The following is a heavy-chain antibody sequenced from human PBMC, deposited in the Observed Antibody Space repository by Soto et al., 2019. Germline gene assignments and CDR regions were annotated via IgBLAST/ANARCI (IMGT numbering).Heavy chain of an antibody. CDR1: GYTFTSYD. J-gene: IGHJ4*02. CDR3: ARAHYYDSSGYYPNFDY. V-gene: IGHV1-8*01. CDR2: MNPNSGNT. Sequence: QVQLVQSGAEVKKPGGSVKVSCKASGYTFTSYDINWVRQATGQGLEWMGWMNPNSGNTGYAQKFQGRVTMTRNTSISTAYMELSSLRSEDTAVYYCARAHYYDSSGYYPNFDYWGQGTLVTVSS. D-gene: IGHD3-22*01.